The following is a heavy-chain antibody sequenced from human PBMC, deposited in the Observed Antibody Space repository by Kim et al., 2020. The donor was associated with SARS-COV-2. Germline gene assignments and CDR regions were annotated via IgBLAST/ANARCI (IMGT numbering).Heavy chain of an antibody. D-gene: IGHD2-15*01. Sequence: SETLSLTCTVSGGSISSGGYYWSWIRQHPGKGLEWIGYIYYSGSTYYNPSLKSRVTISVDTSKNQFSLKLSSVTAADTAVYYCAREPVVVVAATTLNWFDPWGQGTLVTVSS. V-gene: IGHV4-31*03. CDR2: IYYSGST. J-gene: IGHJ5*02. CDR3: AREPVVVVAATTLNWFDP. CDR1: GGSISSGGYY.